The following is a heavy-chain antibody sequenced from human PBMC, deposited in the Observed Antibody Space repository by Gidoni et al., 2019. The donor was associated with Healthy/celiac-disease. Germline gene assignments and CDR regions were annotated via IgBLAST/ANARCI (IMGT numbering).Heavy chain of an antibody. Sequence: EVQLLESGGGLVQPGGPLRLSCAASGATFSSYAMSWVRQAPGKGLEWVSAISGSGGSTYYADSVKGRFTISRDNSKNTLYLQMNSLSAEDTAVYYCAKLITGTTKYYFDYWGQGTLVTVSS. J-gene: IGHJ4*02. CDR2: ISGSGGST. CDR3: AKLITGTTKYYFDY. D-gene: IGHD1-20*01. V-gene: IGHV3-23*01. CDR1: GATFSSYA.